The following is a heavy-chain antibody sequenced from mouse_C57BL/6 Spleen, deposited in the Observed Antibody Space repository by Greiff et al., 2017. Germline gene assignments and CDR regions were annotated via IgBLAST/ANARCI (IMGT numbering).Heavy chain of an antibody. J-gene: IGHJ4*01. CDR1: GFTFSSYG. CDR2: ISSGGSYT. Sequence: EVQVVESGGDLVKPGGSLKLSCAASGFTFSSYGMSWVRQTPGKRLEWVATISSGGSYTNYPDSVKGRFTISRDNAKNTLYMQMSSLKSEDTAMYYCARRGMDYWGQGTSVTVSS. V-gene: IGHV5-6*01. CDR3: ARRGMDY.